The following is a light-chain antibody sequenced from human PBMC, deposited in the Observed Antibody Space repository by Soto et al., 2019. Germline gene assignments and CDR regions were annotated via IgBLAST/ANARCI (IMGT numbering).Light chain of an antibody. Sequence: QSVLAQPASVSGSPGQSITISCTAASTDVDDYYLVSWYQHHPGKAPKLIIYEVSNRPSGVSHRFSASMSGNTASLTISGLQAEDEADYYCGSYTNTTYVFGNGTKVTVL. CDR3: GSYTNTTYV. CDR1: STDVDDYYL. CDR2: EVS. V-gene: IGLV2-14*01. J-gene: IGLJ1*01.